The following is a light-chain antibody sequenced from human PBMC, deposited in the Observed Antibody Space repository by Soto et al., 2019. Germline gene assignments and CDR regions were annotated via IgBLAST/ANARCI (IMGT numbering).Light chain of an antibody. CDR3: QQYGSSGT. Sequence: EIFLTQSPGTLSLSPGERATLSFRSSQSVSSSYLAWYQQKPGQAPRLLIYGASSRATGIPDRFSGSGSGTDFTLTISRLEPEDFAVYYCQQYGSSGTFGQGPKVDIK. CDR2: GAS. V-gene: IGKV3-20*01. CDR1: QSVSSSY. J-gene: IGKJ1*01.